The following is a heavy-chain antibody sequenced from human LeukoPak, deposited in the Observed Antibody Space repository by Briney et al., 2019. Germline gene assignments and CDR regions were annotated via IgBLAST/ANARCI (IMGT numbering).Heavy chain of an antibody. J-gene: IGHJ4*02. D-gene: IGHD5-18*01. Sequence: GESLKISCKGSGYSFTSYWIGGVRQMPGKGLEWMGIIYPGDSDTRYSPSFQGQVTVSADKSISTAYLQWSSLKASDTAMYHCASVDTAMVRGGYFDYWGQGTLVTVSS. CDR1: GYSFTSYW. CDR2: IYPGDSDT. CDR3: ASVDTAMVRGGYFDY. V-gene: IGHV5-51*01.